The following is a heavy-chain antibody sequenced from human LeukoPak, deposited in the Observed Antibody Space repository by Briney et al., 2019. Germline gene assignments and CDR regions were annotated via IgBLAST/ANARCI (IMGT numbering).Heavy chain of an antibody. J-gene: IGHJ4*02. Sequence: GGSLRLSCAASGFTFSSYAMHWVRQAPGKGLEWVAVISYDGSNKYYADSVKGRFTISRDNSKNTLYLQMNSLRAEDTAVYYCARGMRIAAAAGPFDYWGQGTLVTVSS. CDR3: ARGMRIAAAAGPFDY. CDR1: GFTFSSYA. D-gene: IGHD6-13*01. CDR2: ISYDGSNK. V-gene: IGHV3-30*04.